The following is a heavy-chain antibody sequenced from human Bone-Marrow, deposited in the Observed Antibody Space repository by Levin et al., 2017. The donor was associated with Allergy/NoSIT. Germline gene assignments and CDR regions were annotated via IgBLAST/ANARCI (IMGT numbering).Heavy chain of an antibody. J-gene: IGHJ5*02. CDR2: MNPNSGNT. CDR1: GYTFTSYD. Sequence: GESLKISCKASGYTFTSYDINWVRQATGQGLEWMGWMNPNSGNTGYAQKFQGRVTMTRNTSISTAYMELSSLRSEDTAVYYCARGYCSSTSCRPKNNWFDPWGQGTLVTVSS. CDR3: ARGYCSSTSCRPKNNWFDP. D-gene: IGHD2-2*01. V-gene: IGHV1-8*01.